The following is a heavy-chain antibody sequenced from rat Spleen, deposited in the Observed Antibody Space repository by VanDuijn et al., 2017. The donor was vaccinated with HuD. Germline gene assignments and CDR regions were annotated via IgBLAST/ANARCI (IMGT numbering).Heavy chain of an antibody. D-gene: IGHD1-10*01. Sequence: EVQLQESGPGLVKPSQSLSLTCSVTGYSITSNYWGWIRKFPGNKMEWMGYISYSGSTSYNPSLKSRISISRNTSKNQFFLQLNSVTAEDTATYYCASRITTTFPFDYWGQGVMVTVSS. CDR3: ASRITTTFPFDY. CDR1: GYSITSNY. CDR2: ISYSGST. V-gene: IGHV3-1*01. J-gene: IGHJ2*01.